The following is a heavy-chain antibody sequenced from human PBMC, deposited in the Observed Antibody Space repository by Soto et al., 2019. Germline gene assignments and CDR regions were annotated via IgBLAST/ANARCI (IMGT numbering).Heavy chain of an antibody. J-gene: IGHJ6*02. CDR2: VSSDGNRK. CDR1: RLTFNDYA. Sequence: GGSLRLSCSASRLTFNDYAMHWVRPAPGKGLEWVAAVSSDGNRKYYVDSVKGRFTISRDNAKNSLYLQMNSLRAEDTAVYYCARVVLTTVTTTKYYYYYGMDVWGQGTTVTVSS. V-gene: IGHV3-33*05. CDR3: ARVVLTTVTTTKYYYYYGMDV. D-gene: IGHD4-4*01.